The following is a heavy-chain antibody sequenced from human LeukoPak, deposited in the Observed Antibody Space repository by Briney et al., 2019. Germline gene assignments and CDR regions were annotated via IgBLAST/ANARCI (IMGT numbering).Heavy chain of an antibody. J-gene: IGHJ4*02. D-gene: IGHD3-9*01. CDR2: ISSSSTI. V-gene: IGHV3-48*01. CDR1: GFTFSSYS. CDR3: ARAYDILTGGDFDY. Sequence: PGGSLRLSCAASGFTFSSYSMNWVREGPGKGLEWVSYISSSSTIYYADSVKGRFTISRDNAKNSLYLQMNSLRAEDTAVYYCARAYDILTGGDFDYWGQGTLVTVSS.